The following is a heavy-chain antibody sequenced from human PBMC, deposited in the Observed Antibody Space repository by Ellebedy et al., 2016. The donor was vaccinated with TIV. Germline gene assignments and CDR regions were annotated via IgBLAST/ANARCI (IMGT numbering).Heavy chain of an antibody. V-gene: IGHV3-13*01. J-gene: IGHJ4*02. CDR2: IGAGGDT. CDR3: ARGLTSVAGT. D-gene: IGHD6-19*01. Sequence: GGSLRLSCAASGFTFSRYDLHWVRQAKGKGLEWVAAIGAGGDTYYTGSVKGRFTVSRENAKKSLYLQMNSLRAGDTAVYYCARGLTSVAGTWGQGTLVTVSS. CDR1: GFTFSRYD.